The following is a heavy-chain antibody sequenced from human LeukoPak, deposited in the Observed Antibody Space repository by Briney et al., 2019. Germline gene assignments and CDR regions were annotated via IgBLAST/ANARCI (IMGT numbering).Heavy chain of an antibody. D-gene: IGHD6-19*01. CDR3: ARAPGVGGGPVAGTNWFDP. V-gene: IGHV4-59*01. Sequence: PSETLSLTCTVSSGSMSSYYWSWIRQPPGKGLEWIGYIYHSGTTNYNPSLKSRVTISVDKSKKQFSLKLNSVTAADTAVYYCARAPGVGGGPVAGTNWFDPWGQGTLVTVSS. CDR1: SGSMSSYY. CDR2: IYHSGTT. J-gene: IGHJ5*02.